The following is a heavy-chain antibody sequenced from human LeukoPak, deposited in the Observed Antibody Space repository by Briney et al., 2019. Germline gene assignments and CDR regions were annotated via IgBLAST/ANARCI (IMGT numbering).Heavy chain of an antibody. J-gene: IGHJ5*02. CDR3: ARHDYSSRRNSFDP. V-gene: IGHV4-39*01. Sequence: SETLSLTCTVSGGSISSSSYYWGWIRQPPGKGLEWIGSIYYSGSTYYNPSLKSRVTISVDTSKNQFSLKLSSVTAADTAVYYCARHDYSSRRNSFDPWGQGTLVTVSS. D-gene: IGHD2-2*01. CDR2: IYYSGST. CDR1: GGSISSSSYY.